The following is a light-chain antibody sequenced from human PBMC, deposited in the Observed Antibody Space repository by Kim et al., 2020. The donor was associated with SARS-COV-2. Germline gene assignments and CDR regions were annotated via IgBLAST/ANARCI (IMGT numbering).Light chain of an antibody. CDR1: QDIANY. Sequence: ASVGDTVTITCQASQDIANYLNRDQQKPGKAPRVLIYDASTLETGVPSRFSGSGSGTDFTFTISGLQPEDFDTYYCKQFENLPLTFGGGTKVDIK. CDR3: KQFENLPLT. CDR2: DAS. V-gene: IGKV1-33*01. J-gene: IGKJ4*01.